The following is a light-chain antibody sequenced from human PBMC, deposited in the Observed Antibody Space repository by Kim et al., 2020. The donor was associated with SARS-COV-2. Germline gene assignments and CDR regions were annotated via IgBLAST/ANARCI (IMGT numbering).Light chain of an antibody. J-gene: IGLJ2*01. V-gene: IGLV3-19*01. CDR2: GKN. CDR3: NSRDSNDNVV. CDR1: SLRSYY. Sequence: SYELTQDPAVSVALGQTVRITCQGDSLRSYYATWYQQKPGQATILVIYGKNNRPSGIPDRFSGSSSGNTASLTITGTQAGDEADYYCNSRDSNDNVVFGGGTQLTVL.